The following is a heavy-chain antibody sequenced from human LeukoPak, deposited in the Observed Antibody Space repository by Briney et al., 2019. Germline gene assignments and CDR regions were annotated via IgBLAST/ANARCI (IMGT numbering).Heavy chain of an antibody. D-gene: IGHD2-15*01. J-gene: IGHJ6*02. CDR2: FDPEDGET. CDR1: GYTLTELS. V-gene: IGHV1-24*01. Sequence: ASVKVSCKVSGYTLTELSMHWVRQAPGKGLEWMGGFDPEDGETIYAQKFQGRVTMTEDTSTDTAYMELSSLRSEDTAVYYCATDRTLRRGYYYYGMDVWGQGTTVTVSS. CDR3: ATDRTLRRGYYYYGMDV.